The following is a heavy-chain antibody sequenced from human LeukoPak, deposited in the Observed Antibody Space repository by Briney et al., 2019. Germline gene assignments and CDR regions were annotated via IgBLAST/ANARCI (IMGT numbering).Heavy chain of an antibody. Sequence: GGSLRLSCAASRFTFSSYAMSWVRQAPGKGLEWVSAISGSGGSTYYADSVKGRFTISRDNSKNTLYLQMNSLRAEDTAVYYCAKGRRFGELHVGEFFDYWGQGTLVTVSS. CDR2: ISGSGGST. CDR1: RFTFSSYA. V-gene: IGHV3-23*01. J-gene: IGHJ4*02. CDR3: AKGRRFGELHVGEFFDY. D-gene: IGHD3-10*01.